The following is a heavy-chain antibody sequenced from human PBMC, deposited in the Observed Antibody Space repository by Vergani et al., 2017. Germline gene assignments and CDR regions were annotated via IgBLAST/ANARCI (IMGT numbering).Heavy chain of an antibody. CDR1: GFTSSYYG. D-gene: IGHD1-1*01. Sequence: QVHLVESGGGVVQPVRSLRLSCVVSGFTSSYYGMHWVRQAPGKGLELGAVISYDGTQKYYADSVKGRFTISRVNSKSTLYLQMNSLRTEDTAVYYCATKSCGTPGCQIGYFREWGQGTLVTVSS. CDR3: ATKSCGTPGCQIGYFRE. J-gene: IGHJ1*01. V-gene: IGHV3-30*03. CDR2: ISYDGTQK.